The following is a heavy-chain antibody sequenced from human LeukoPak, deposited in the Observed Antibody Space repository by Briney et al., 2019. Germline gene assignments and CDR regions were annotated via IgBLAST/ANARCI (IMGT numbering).Heavy chain of an antibody. Sequence: GRSLRLSCAASGFAFSRYGMHWVRQAPGKGLEGVALISHDGTNRNHADSVKGRFTISGDNSNNTLYLQMSSLRAEDTAVYYCARGPGALDYWGQGALVTVSS. J-gene: IGHJ4*02. D-gene: IGHD2-2*01. V-gene: IGHV3-30*03. CDR2: ISHDGTNR. CDR1: GFAFSRYG. CDR3: ARGPGALDY.